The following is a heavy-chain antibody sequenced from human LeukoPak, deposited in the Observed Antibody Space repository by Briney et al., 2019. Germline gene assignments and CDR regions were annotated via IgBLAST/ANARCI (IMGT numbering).Heavy chain of an antibody. Sequence: PSETLSLTCTVSGGSISSSSYYWGWIRQPPGKGLAWIGSIYYSGSTYYNPSLKSRVTISVDTSKNQFSLKLSSVTAADTAVYYCARGDSSGYYRHAAFDIWGQGTMVTVSS. CDR3: ARGDSSGYYRHAAFDI. J-gene: IGHJ3*02. V-gene: IGHV4-39*01. D-gene: IGHD3-22*01. CDR2: IYYSGST. CDR1: GGSISSSSYY.